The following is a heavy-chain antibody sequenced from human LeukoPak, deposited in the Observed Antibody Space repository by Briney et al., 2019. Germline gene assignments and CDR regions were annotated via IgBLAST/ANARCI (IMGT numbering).Heavy chain of an antibody. J-gene: IGHJ3*02. CDR1: GFTFSSYA. CDR3: AKDPIVVVRYAFDI. D-gene: IGHD3-22*01. CDR2: ISGSGGST. Sequence: QSGGSLRLSRAASGFTFSSYAMSWVRQAPGKGLEWVSAISGSGGSTYYADSVKGRFTISRDNSKNTLYLQMNSLRAEDTAVYYCAKDPIVVVRYAFDIWGQGTMVTVSS. V-gene: IGHV3-23*01.